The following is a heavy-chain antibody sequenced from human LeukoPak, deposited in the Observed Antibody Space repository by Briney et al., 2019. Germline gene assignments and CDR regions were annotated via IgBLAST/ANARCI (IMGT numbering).Heavy chain of an antibody. CDR3: ARGGSDHLLPFDY. J-gene: IGHJ4*02. Sequence: ASVKVSCKASGYTXTGYYLHWVRQAPGQGLEWMGWIIPDSGDSNYPQKFQGRVTMTRDVSITTAYMELTRLTSDDTAMYYCARGGSDHLLPFDYWGQGTLVTVSS. D-gene: IGHD2-2*01. CDR2: IIPDSGDS. V-gene: IGHV1-2*02. CDR1: GYTXTGYY.